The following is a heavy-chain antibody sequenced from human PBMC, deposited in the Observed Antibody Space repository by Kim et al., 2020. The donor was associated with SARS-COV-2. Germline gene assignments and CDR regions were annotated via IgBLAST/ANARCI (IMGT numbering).Heavy chain of an antibody. V-gene: IGHV3-23*03. CDR3: AKDQGGNAWPLFDN. Sequence: GGSLRLSCAASGFSFTSCAVGWVRRAPGKGLEWVSLFSYIGGRPYYADSVKGRFTISKDNSKNTLYLQMDGLRAEDTAIYYCAKDQGGNAWPLFDNWGQGTLVTVSS. D-gene: IGHD2-2*01. CDR1: GFSFTSCA. J-gene: IGHJ4*02. CDR2: FSYIGGRP.